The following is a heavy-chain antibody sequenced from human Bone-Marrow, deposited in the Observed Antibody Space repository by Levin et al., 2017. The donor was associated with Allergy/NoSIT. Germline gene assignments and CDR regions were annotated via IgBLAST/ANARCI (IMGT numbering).Heavy chain of an antibody. CDR1: GFTFSSYG. Sequence: GGSLRLSCAASGFTFSSYGMHWVRQAPGKGLEWVAVIWYDGSNKYYADSVKGRFTISRDNSKNTLYLQMNSLRAEDTAVYYCARDISNYDILTGYPLGPRNYGMDVWGQGTTVTVSS. CDR2: IWYDGSNK. V-gene: IGHV3-33*01. CDR3: ARDISNYDILTGYPLGPRNYGMDV. J-gene: IGHJ6*02. D-gene: IGHD3-9*01.